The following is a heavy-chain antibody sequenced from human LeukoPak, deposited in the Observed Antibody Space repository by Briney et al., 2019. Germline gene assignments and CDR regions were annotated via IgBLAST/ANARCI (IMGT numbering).Heavy chain of an antibody. Sequence: GESLKISCKGSGYTFTNFWIGWVRQVPGKGLEWMGIIYPSDSDTRYGPSFQGQVTISADKSISTAYLQWSSLKASDTAMYYCARLGVMDGWPFDNWGQGTLVTVSS. CDR3: ARLGVMDGWPFDN. D-gene: IGHD5-24*01. CDR2: IYPSDSDT. CDR1: GYTFTNFW. J-gene: IGHJ4*02. V-gene: IGHV5-51*01.